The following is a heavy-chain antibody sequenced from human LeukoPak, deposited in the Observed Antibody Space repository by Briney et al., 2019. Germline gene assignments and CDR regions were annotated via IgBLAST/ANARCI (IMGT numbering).Heavy chain of an antibody. V-gene: IGHV1-18*04. CDR1: GYNFNSFS. CDR3: ARGMCSSVDH. D-gene: IGHD2-15*01. J-gene: IGHJ4*02. Sequence: ASVKVSCKASGYNFNSFSFSWVRQAPGQGLEWLGWTSPYNGNTNYAQKLQGRVTMTTDTSTSTVYVELRSLTSDDTAVYYCARGMCSSVDHWGQGTLVTVSS. CDR2: TSPYNGNT.